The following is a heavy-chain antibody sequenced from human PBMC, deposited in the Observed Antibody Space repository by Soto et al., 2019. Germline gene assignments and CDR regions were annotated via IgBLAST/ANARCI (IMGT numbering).Heavy chain of an antibody. CDR1: GYTFTSYG. J-gene: IGHJ4*02. CDR3: ARDGVYDFWSGYSYFDY. V-gene: IGHV1-18*01. Sequence: GASVKVSCKASGYTFTSYGISWVRHAPGQGLEWMGWISAYNGNTNYAQKLQGRVTMTTDTSTSTAYMELRSLRSDDTAVYYCARDGVYDFWSGYSYFDYWGQGTLVTVSS. D-gene: IGHD3-3*01. CDR2: ISAYNGNT.